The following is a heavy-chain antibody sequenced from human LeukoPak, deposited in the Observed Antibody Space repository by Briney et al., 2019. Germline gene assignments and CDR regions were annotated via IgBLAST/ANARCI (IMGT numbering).Heavy chain of an antibody. V-gene: IGHV3-15*01. J-gene: IGHJ4*02. CDR2: IKSDTDGETT. CDR1: GFSFNGAW. CDR3: TTDPHSGYCSGVSCYPYDY. D-gene: IGHD2-15*01. Sequence: GGSLRLSCAATGFSFNGAWMSWVRQAPGKGLEWVGRIKSDTDGETTDYAAPVKGRFTISRDDSRNTLYLQMTTLKTEDTALYYCTTDPHSGYCSGVSCYPYDYWGQGTLVTVSS.